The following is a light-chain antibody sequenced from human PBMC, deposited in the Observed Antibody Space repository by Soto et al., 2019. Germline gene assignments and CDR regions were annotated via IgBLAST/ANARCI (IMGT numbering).Light chain of an antibody. CDR3: QQYNSYPIT. CDR1: QGLSSW. J-gene: IGKJ5*01. CDR2: AAS. V-gene: IGKV1D-16*01. Sequence: DIQMTQSPSSLSSSVGDRVTITVRASQGLSSWLAWYQQKPEEAPKSLIYAASRLESGVPSRFSGSGSGTDFALTISSLQPEDFATYYCQQYNSYPITFGQGTRLRL.